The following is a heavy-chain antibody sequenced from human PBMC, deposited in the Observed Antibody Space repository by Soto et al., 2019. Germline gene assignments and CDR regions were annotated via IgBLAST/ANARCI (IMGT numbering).Heavy chain of an antibody. Sequence: VHLLESGGALVQPGGSLRLSCEASGFAFRSYAMSWVRQAPGKGLEWVSAISDNGGNTYYPDSVRGRFTISRDNSKNTLFLQINSVRAEDTAVYYCAKDFSYDSSGVLDYWGQGTLVTVSS. CDR2: ISDNGGNT. J-gene: IGHJ4*02. CDR1: GFAFRSYA. CDR3: AKDFSYDSSGVLDY. V-gene: IGHV3-23*01. D-gene: IGHD3-22*01.